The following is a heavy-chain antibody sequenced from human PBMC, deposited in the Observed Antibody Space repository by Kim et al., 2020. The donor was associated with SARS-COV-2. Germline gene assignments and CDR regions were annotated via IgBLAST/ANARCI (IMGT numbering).Heavy chain of an antibody. V-gene: IGHV3-30*04. J-gene: IGHJ4*02. CDR3: ARGTDEMATTTPFVY. CDR2: ISYDGSNK. CDR1: GFTFSSYA. Sequence: GGSLRLSCAASGFTFSSYAMHWVRQAPGKGLEWVAVISYDGSNKYYADSVKGRFTISRDNSKNTLYLQMNSLRAEDTAVYYCARGTDEMATTTPFVYWGQGTLVTVSS. D-gene: IGHD5-12*01.